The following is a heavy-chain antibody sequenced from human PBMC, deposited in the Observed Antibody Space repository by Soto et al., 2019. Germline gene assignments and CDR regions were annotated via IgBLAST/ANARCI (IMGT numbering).Heavy chain of an antibody. Sequence: QVQLQESGPGLVKPSQTLSLTCTVSGGSISSGGYYWSWIRQHPGKGLEWIGYIYYSGSTYYNPSLKSRVTISVDTSKNQFSLKLSSVTAADTAVYYCARDLSLGVGSGSYEYYYYGMDVWGQGTTVTVSS. D-gene: IGHD3-10*01. CDR2: IYYSGST. CDR3: ARDLSLGVGSGSYEYYYYGMDV. V-gene: IGHV4-31*03. J-gene: IGHJ6*02. CDR1: GGSISSGGYY.